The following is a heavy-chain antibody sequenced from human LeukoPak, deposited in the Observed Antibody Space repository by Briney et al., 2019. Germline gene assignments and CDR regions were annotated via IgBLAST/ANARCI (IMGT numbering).Heavy chain of an antibody. Sequence: GRSLRLSCAASGFTFDDYAMHWVRQVPGKGLEWVSGISWKSGSIAYADSVKGRFTISRDNAKNSLYLQMNSLRAEDTALYYCARNEYYYDSSGYYPFDYWGQGTLVTVSS. D-gene: IGHD3-22*01. CDR2: ISWKSGSI. V-gene: IGHV3-9*01. CDR3: ARNEYYYDSSGYYPFDY. J-gene: IGHJ4*02. CDR1: GFTFDDYA.